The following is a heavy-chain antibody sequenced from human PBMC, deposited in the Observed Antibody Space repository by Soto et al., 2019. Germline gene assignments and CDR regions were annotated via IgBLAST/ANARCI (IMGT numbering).Heavy chain of an antibody. V-gene: IGHV1-3*01. CDR3: AWRSVVVSGLDY. D-gene: IGHD2-21*02. J-gene: IGHJ4*02. Sequence: ASVKVSCKASGYTFTSYAMHWVRQAPGQRLEWMGWINAGNGNTKYSQKFQGRVTITRDTSASTAYMELSSLRSEDTAVYYCAWRSVVVSGLDYWGQGTLVTVSS. CDR1: GYTFTSYA. CDR2: INAGNGNT.